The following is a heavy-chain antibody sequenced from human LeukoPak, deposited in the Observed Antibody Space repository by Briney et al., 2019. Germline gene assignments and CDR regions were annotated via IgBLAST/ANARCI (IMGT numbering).Heavy chain of an antibody. CDR1: GYTFTDYY. V-gene: IGHV1-2*02. Sequence: ASVKVSCKASGYTFTDYYLHWVRQAPGQGLEWMGWINPNSGGTNYAQKFQGKVTMTRDTFISTAYMELSRLRSDDTTVYYCARFPPTGTTVRLYYYYYYMDVWGKGTTVTVSS. CDR3: ARFPPTGTTVRLYYYYYYMDV. CDR2: INPNSGGT. J-gene: IGHJ6*03. D-gene: IGHD1-1*01.